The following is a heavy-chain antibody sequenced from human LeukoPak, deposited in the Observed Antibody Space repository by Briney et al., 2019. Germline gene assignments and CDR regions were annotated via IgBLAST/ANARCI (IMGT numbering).Heavy chain of an antibody. J-gene: IGHJ6*02. Sequence: PSETLSLTCTVSGGSISSYYWSWIRQPPGKGLEWIGYIYYSGSTNYNPSRKSRVTISVDTSKNQFSLKLSSVTAADTAVYYCARAMVPYYYGMDVWGQGTTVTVSS. CDR3: ARAMVPYYYGMDV. V-gene: IGHV4-59*01. CDR1: GGSISSYY. D-gene: IGHD3-10*01. CDR2: IYYSGST.